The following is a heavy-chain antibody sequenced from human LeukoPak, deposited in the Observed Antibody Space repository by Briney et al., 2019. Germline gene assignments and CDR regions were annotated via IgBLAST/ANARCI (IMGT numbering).Heavy chain of an antibody. CDR3: ARARIAVAEQGY. CDR1: GATFSSYA. Sequence: GASVKVSCKASGATFSSYAINWVRQAPGQGLEWMGWISAYNGNTNYAQKLQGRVTMTTDTSTSTAYMELRSLRSDDTAVYYCARARIAVAEQGYWGQGTLVTVSS. CDR2: ISAYNGNT. J-gene: IGHJ4*02. D-gene: IGHD6-19*01. V-gene: IGHV1-18*01.